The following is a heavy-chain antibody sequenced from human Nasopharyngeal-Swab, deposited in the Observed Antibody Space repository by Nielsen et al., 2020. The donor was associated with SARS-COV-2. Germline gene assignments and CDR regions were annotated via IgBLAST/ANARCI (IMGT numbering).Heavy chain of an antibody. Sequence: SETLSLTCTVSGGSIRNFYWSWIRQPPGKGLEWIAHIYSSGSTNSNPSLKSRVTISVDTSRNQFSLKLSSVTAADTAVYYCARHGANCSNGVCQTYYYFAMDVWGQGTTVSVSS. V-gene: IGHV4-59*08. CDR1: GGSIRNFY. J-gene: IGHJ6*02. CDR2: IYSSGST. CDR3: ARHGANCSNGVCQTYYYFAMDV. D-gene: IGHD2-8*01.